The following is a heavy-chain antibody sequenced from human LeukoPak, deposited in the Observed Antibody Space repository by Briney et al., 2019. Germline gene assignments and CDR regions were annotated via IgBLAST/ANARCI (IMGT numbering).Heavy chain of an antibody. D-gene: IGHD6-6*01. V-gene: IGHV3-23*01. Sequence: GGSLRLSCAASGFTFSSYAMSWVRQAPGKGLEWVSAINGSGGSTYYADSVKGRFTISRDNSKNTLYLQMNSLRAEDTAVYYCAKALARRDLPDYWGQGTLVTVSS. J-gene: IGHJ4*02. CDR1: GFTFSSYA. CDR2: INGSGGST. CDR3: AKALARRDLPDY.